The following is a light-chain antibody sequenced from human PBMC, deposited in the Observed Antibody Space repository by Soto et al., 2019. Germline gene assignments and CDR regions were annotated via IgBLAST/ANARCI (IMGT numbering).Light chain of an antibody. V-gene: IGLV2-14*01. J-gene: IGLJ2*01. CDR1: SSDVGGYNY. CDR3: SSYTSSSTSVV. Sequence: QSVLTQPASVSGSPGQSITISCTGTSSDVGGYNYVSWYQQHPGKAPKLMIYDVSNRPSGVSNRVSGSKSGNTASLTISGLQAEDEADYYCSSYTSSSTSVVFGGGTKVTVL. CDR2: DVS.